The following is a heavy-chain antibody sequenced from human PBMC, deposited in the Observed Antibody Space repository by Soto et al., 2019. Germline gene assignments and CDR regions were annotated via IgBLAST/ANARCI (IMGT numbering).Heavy chain of an antibody. CDR1: GFTFSSYA. Sequence: EVQLLESGGGLVQPGGSLRLSCAASGFTFSSYAMSWVRQAPGKGLDWVSAISGSGGSTYYADSVKGRFTISRDNSKSTLYLQMNSLRAEDTAVYYCAKYPEYSAYDGSYFDYWGQGSLVTVSS. CDR2: ISGSGGST. D-gene: IGHD5-12*01. V-gene: IGHV3-23*01. CDR3: AKYPEYSAYDGSYFDY. J-gene: IGHJ4*02.